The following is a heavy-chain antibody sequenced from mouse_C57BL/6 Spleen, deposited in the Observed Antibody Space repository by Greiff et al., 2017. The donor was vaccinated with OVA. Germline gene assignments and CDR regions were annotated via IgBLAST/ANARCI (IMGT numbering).Heavy chain of an antibody. CDR1: GFSLTSYG. D-gene: IGHD3-2*02. CDR2: IWRGGST. CDR3: AKSSTAQATAWFAY. J-gene: IGHJ3*01. Sequence: VQLQESGPGLVQPSQSLSITCTVSGFSLTSYGVHWVRQSPGKGLEWLGVIWRGGSTDYNAAFMSRLSITKDNSKSQVFFKMNSLQADDTAIYYCAKSSTAQATAWFAYWGQGTLVTVSA. V-gene: IGHV2-5*01.